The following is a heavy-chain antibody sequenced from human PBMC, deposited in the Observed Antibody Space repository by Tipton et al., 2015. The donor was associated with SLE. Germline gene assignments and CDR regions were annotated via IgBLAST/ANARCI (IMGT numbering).Heavy chain of an antibody. CDR1: GGSFSGYY. V-gene: IGHV4-34*01. Sequence: TLSLTCAVYGGSFSGYYWSWIRQPPGKGLEWIGEINHRGSTNYNPSLKSRVTISVDTSKNQFSLKLSSATAADTAVYYCARSGSGYFDYWGQGTLVTVSS. CDR3: ARSGSGYFDY. CDR2: INHRGST. J-gene: IGHJ4*02. D-gene: IGHD3-22*01.